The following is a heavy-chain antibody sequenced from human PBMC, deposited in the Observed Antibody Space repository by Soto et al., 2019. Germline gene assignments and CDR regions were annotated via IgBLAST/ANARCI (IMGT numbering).Heavy chain of an antibody. CDR3: ARENHATFDY. Sequence: GGSLRLSCAASGFSFTTYWMAWVRQAPGKGPEWVATISHDGNEKHYVESLKGRFTISRDNTQNLMYLQMISLRVEDTAVYYCARENHATFDYWGQGTRVTVSS. V-gene: IGHV3-7*01. CDR1: GFSFTTYW. CDR2: ISHDGNEK. J-gene: IGHJ4*02.